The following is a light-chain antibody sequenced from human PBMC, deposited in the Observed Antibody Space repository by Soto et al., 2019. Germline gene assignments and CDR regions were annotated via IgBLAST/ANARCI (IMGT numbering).Light chain of an antibody. J-gene: IGLJ1*01. CDR3: SSYASSTTPYV. CDR2: EGS. V-gene: IGLV2-14*02. CDR1: SSDVGSYNL. Sequence: QSVLXQPASVSGSPGQSITISCTGTSSDVGSYNLVSWYQQHPGKAPKLMIYEGSKRPSGVSNRFSGSKSGNTASLTISGLQAEDEADYYCSSYASSTTPYVFGTGTKVTVL.